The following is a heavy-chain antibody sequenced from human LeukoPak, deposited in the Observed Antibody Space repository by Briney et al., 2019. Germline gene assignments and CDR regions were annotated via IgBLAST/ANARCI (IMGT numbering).Heavy chain of an antibody. CDR2: ISSSSSYI. CDR3: ARDSGGSYGYDLDY. D-gene: IGHD5-18*01. V-gene: IGHV3-21*01. Sequence: GGSLRLSCAASGFTFDDYAMHWVRHAPGKGLEWVSSISSSSSYIYYADSVKGRFTISRDNAKNSLYLQMNSLRAEDTAVYYCARDSGGSYGYDLDYWGQGTLVTVSS. CDR1: GFTFDDYA. J-gene: IGHJ4*02.